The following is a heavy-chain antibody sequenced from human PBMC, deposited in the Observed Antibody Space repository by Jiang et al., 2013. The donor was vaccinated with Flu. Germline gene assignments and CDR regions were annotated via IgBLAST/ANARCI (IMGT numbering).Heavy chain of an antibody. Sequence: GSGLVKPSQTLSLTCAVSGGSISSGGYSWSWIRQPPGKGLEWIGYIYHSGSTYYNPSLKSRVTISVDRSKNQFSLKLSSVTAADTAVYYCARYSSSPGFDYWGQGTLVTVSS. CDR3: ARYSSSPGFDY. CDR1: GGSISSGGYS. V-gene: IGHV4-30-2*01. D-gene: IGHD6-6*01. CDR2: IYHSGST. J-gene: IGHJ4*02.